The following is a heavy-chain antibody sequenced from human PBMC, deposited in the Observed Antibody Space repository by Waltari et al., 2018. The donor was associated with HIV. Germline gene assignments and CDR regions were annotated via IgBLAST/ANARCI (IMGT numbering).Heavy chain of an antibody. CDR3: ARGRFGELFNYYFDY. J-gene: IGHJ4*02. V-gene: IGHV4-59*01. D-gene: IGHD3-10*01. CDR2: IYYSGST. CDR1: GGSISSYY. Sequence: QVQLQESGPGLVKPSETLSLTCTVSGGSISSYYWSWIRQPPGKGLEWIGYIYYSGSTNYNPSLKSRVTISVDTSKNQFSLKLSSVTAADTAVYYCARGRFGELFNYYFDYWGQGTLVTVSS.